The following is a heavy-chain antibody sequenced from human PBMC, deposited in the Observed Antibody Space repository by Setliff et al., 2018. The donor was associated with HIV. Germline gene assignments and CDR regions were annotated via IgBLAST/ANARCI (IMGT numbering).Heavy chain of an antibody. CDR1: GYTFSDYF. CDR2: INPNSGVK. CDR3: ARTYRLVFDY. D-gene: IGHD2-21*01. J-gene: IGHJ4*02. V-gene: IGHV1-2*06. Sequence: ASVKVSCKASGYTFSDYFIHWVRQAPGQALEWMGRINPNSGVKTYAQNFQGRVAMTRDTSINTSYLELTRLRSDDTAVYYCARTYRLVFDYWGRGMLVTVSS.